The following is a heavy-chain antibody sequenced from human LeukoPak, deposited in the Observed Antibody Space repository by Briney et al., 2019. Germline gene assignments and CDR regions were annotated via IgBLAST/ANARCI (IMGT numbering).Heavy chain of an antibody. V-gene: IGHV1-8*01. D-gene: IGHD3-10*01. J-gene: IGHJ6*03. CDR1: GYTFTSYD. CDR2: MNPNSGNT. CDR3: ARRSGYYYYYYMDV. Sequence: ASVKVSCKASGYTFTSYDINWVRQGTGRGLEWMGWMNPNSGNTGYAQKFQGRVTMTRNTSISTAYMELSSLRSEDTAVYYCARRSGYYYYYYMDVWGKGTTVTVSS.